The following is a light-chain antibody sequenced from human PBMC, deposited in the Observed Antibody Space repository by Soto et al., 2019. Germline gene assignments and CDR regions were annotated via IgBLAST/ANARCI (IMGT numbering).Light chain of an antibody. J-gene: IGLJ2*01. CDR1: NIGSKH. V-gene: IGLV3-21*04. CDR3: HVWDSSRDHPL. Sequence: SSELTQPPSVSVAPEKTARITCGGINIGSKHVHWYQQKPGQAPVLVIYYDTDRPSGIPERFSGSNSGNTATLTISRVEAGDEADYYCHVWDSSRDHPLFGGGTKLTVL. CDR2: YDT.